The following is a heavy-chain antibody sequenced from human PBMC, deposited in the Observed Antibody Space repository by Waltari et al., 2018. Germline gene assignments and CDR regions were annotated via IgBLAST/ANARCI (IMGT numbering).Heavy chain of an antibody. CDR3: VQLPGY. Sequence: QVQLQESGPGLVKPSETLSLTCTVSGGSIDSTYNYWGWIRQPPGKGLEWIGSHYYSGSTHYNPYLKSRVTISVDTSKNQFSLKLTSVTAADTAVYYCVQLPGYWGQGILVTVSS. V-gene: IGHV4-39*01. CDR1: GGSIDSTYNY. D-gene: IGHD2-15*01. J-gene: IGHJ4*02. CDR2: HYYSGST.